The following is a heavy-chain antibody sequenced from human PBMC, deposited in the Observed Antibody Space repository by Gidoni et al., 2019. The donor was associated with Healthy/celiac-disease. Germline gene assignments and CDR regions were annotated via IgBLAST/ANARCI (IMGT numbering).Heavy chain of an antibody. Sequence: EVQLVESGGGLVQHGGSLRLSCAAYGFTCSDHYMDWVSPAPGKGLEWVGRTRNNANSYTTEYAASVKGRFTISRDDSKNSLYLQMNSLKTEDTAVYYCARENTIFGVSAFDIWGQGTMVTVSS. D-gene: IGHD3-3*01. CDR2: TRNNANSYTT. CDR1: GFTCSDHY. V-gene: IGHV3-72*01. CDR3: ARENTIFGVSAFDI. J-gene: IGHJ3*02.